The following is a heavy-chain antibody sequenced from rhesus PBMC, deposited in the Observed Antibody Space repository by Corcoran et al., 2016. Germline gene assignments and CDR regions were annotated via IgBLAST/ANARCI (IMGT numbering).Heavy chain of an antibody. J-gene: IGHJ4*01. Sequence: QLQLQESGPGLVKPSETLSVTCAVSGGSISSSYWSWIRQAPGKGLEWIGYIYGSGSSTNYNPSLESRVTISRDTSKNQFSLNLSSVTAADTAVYYCARDLNSYSPNFDYWGQGVLVTVSS. CDR2: IYGSGSST. D-gene: IGHD5-12*01. CDR1: GGSISSSY. CDR3: ARDLNSYSPNFDY. V-gene: IGHV4-169*02.